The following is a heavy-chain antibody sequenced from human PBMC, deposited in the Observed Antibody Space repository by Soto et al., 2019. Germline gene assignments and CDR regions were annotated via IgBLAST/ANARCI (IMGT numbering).Heavy chain of an antibody. CDR2: ISSNGGST. CDR1: GFTFSSYA. CDR3: ARADWNYGAFDI. V-gene: IGHV3-64*01. Sequence: GGSLRLSCAASGFTFSSYAMHWVRQAPGKGLEYVSAISSNGGSTYYANSVKGRFTISRDNSKNTLYLQMGSLRAEDMAVYYCARADWNYGAFDIWGQGTMVTVSS. J-gene: IGHJ3*02. D-gene: IGHD1-7*01.